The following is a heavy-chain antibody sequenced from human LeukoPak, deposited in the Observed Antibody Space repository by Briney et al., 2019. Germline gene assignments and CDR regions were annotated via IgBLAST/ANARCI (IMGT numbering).Heavy chain of an antibody. J-gene: IGHJ2*01. D-gene: IGHD1-26*01. Sequence: EGSLRLSCAASGFTFSSYWMHWVRQAPGKGLVWVSRINSDGSSTYYADSVKGRFTISRDNAKNTLYLQMNSLRAEDTAVYYCATSGTYPYWYFDLWGRGTLVTVSS. CDR3: ATSGTYPYWYFDL. V-gene: IGHV3-74*01. CDR2: INSDGSST. CDR1: GFTFSSYW.